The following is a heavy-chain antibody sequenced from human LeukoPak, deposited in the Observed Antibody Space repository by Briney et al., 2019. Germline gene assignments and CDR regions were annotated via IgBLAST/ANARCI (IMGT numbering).Heavy chain of an antibody. CDR1: GGSFSGYY. V-gene: IGHV4-34*01. J-gene: IGHJ6*02. CDR3: ASLYYYYGMDV. Sequence: SETLFLTCAVCGGSFSGYYWNWIRQPPGKGLEWIGEINHSGTTNYSPSLKSRVTISVDTSKNQFSLKLTSVTAADTAVYYCASLYYYYGMDVWGQGTTVTVSS. CDR2: INHSGTT.